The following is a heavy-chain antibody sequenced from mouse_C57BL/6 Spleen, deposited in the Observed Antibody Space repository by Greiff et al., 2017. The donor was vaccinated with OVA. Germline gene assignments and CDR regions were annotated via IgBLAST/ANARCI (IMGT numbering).Heavy chain of an antibody. V-gene: IGHV1-50*01. Sequence: QVQLQQPGAELVKPGASVKLSCKASGYTFTSYWMQWVKQRPGQGLEWIGEIDPSDSYTNYNQKFKGKATLTVDTSYSTAYMQLSSLTTEDSAVYYCASRGPEAYWGQGTLVTVSA. CDR2: IDPSDSYT. J-gene: IGHJ3*01. CDR1: GYTFTSYW. CDR3: ASRGPEAY.